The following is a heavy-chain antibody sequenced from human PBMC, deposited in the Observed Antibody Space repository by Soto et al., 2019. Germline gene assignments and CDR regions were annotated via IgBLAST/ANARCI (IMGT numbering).Heavy chain of an antibody. CDR1: GFTFDDYA. V-gene: IGHV3-9*01. Sequence: EVQLVESGGGLVQPGRSLRLSCAASGFTFDDYAMHWVRQAPGKGLEWVSGISWNSGSIGYAESVKGRFTISRDNAKNSLYLQMNSLRAEDTALYYCAKGRYEYSSPYYFDYWGQGTLVTVSS. D-gene: IGHD6-6*01. CDR3: AKGRYEYSSPYYFDY. J-gene: IGHJ4*02. CDR2: ISWNSGSI.